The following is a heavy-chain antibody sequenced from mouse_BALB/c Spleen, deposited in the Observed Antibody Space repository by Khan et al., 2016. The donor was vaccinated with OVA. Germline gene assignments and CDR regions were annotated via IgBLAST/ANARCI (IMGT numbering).Heavy chain of an antibody. CDR2: INTGGHYT. D-gene: IGHD1-1*01. J-gene: IGHJ3*01. CDR1: GFTFSTYC. Sequence: EVELVESGGDLVKTGGSLKLSCAASGFTFSTYCMSWVRQTPDKRLEWVATINTGGHYTYYIANVKGRFTISRDNAENILYLQMTSLTSEDTAKYFWAGLAYYYKSEAFAYWGQGTLVTVSA. V-gene: IGHV5-6*01. CDR3: AGLAYYYKSEAFAY.